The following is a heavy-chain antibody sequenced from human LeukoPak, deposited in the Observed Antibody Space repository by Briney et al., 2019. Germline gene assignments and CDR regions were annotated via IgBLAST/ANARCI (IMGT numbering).Heavy chain of an antibody. D-gene: IGHD3-10*01. CDR2: IYDGGSA. V-gene: IGHV4-59*01. Sequence: PSETLSLTCTVSGDSISSSYWSWIRQPPGKRLEWIAYIYDGGSANYNPSLKSRVTISVDTSKNQFSLKLISVTAADTAVYYCARVGGNPDWAGTRYFDLWGRGTLVTVSS. J-gene: IGHJ2*01. CDR3: ARVGGNPDWAGTRYFDL. CDR1: GDSISSSY.